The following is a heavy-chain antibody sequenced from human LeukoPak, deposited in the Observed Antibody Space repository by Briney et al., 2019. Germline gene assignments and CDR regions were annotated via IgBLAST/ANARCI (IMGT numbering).Heavy chain of an antibody. CDR2: IHHSGST. D-gene: IGHD5-18*01. V-gene: IGHV4-4*02. CDR3: ARFSGGGQSGYSYGNWFDP. CDR1: GGSISSSNW. Sequence: SETLSLTCAVSGGSISSSNWWSWVRQPPGKGLEWIGEIHHSGSTNYNPSLKSRVTISVDKSKNQFSLKLSSVTAADTAVYYCARFSGGGQSGYSYGNWFDPWGQGTLVTVSS. J-gene: IGHJ5*02.